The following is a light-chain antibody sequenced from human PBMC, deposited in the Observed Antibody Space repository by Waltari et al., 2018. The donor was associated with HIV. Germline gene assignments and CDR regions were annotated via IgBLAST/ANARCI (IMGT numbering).Light chain of an antibody. V-gene: IGKV1-NL1*01. CDR2: GAF. CDR3: QQYYGVPLT. J-gene: IGKJ4*01. CDR1: QDISNS. Sequence: DIQMTQSPSSLSASIGDTVSIPCRASQDISNSVSWFQQQPGKVPKLLVHGAFTLQRGVLSRFSGSGSGTDYTLTISGLQAEDFATYFCQQYYGVPLTFGGGTRVDI.